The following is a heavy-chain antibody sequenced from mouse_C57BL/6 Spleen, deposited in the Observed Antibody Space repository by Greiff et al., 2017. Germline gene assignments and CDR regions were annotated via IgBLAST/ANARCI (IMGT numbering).Heavy chain of an antibody. CDR3: ARGLDYGSSYDWYFDV. J-gene: IGHJ1*03. V-gene: IGHV5-17*01. CDR2: ISSGSSTI. Sequence: DVMLVESGGGLVKPGGSLKLSCAASGFTFSGYGMHWVRQAPEKGLEWVAYISSGSSTIYYADTVKGRFTISRDNAKNTLFLQMTSLRSEDTAMYYCARGLDYGSSYDWYFDVWGTGTTVTVSS. CDR1: GFTFSGYG. D-gene: IGHD1-1*01.